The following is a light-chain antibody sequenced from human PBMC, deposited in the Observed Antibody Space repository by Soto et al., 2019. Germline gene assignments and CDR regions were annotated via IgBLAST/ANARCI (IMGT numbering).Light chain of an antibody. CDR2: AAS. V-gene: IGKV1-12*01. CDR3: QQANSFPFT. CDR1: QDISAW. Sequence: DIQMTQSPSSVSASVGDRVTITCRASQDISAWLAWYQQKPGKAPNLLIYAASSLQSGVPSRFSGSGSGTDFTLTINSLQPEDFATYYCQQANSFPFTFGGGTKVEIK. J-gene: IGKJ4*01.